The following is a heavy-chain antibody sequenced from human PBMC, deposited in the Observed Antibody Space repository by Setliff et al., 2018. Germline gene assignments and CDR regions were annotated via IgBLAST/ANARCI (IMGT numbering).Heavy chain of an antibody. J-gene: IGHJ6*02. CDR1: GYSFTSYG. CDR3: ARVVCYASGSSLSYGMDV. CDR2: ISAYNDNK. D-gene: IGHD3-10*01. Sequence: ASVKVSCKASGYSFTSYGISWVRQAPGQGLEWMGWISAYNDNKNYAQKFQGRVTMTTDTSTNTVFMELRSLRSDDTAMFYCARVVCYASGSSLSYGMDVWGQGTAVTVSS. V-gene: IGHV1-18*01.